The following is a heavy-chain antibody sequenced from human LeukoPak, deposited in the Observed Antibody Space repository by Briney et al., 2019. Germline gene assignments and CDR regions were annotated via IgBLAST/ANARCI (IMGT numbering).Heavy chain of an antibody. CDR2: ISDSGGST. Sequence: GGSLRLSCAASGFTFSSYGMSWVRQAPGKGLEWVSSISDSGGSTYYADSVKGRFTISRDNSKNTLYVQMNSLRAEDTAVYYCAKDRLRVAGGFDYWGQGTLATVS. J-gene: IGHJ4*02. V-gene: IGHV3-23*01. CDR3: AKDRLRVAGGFDY. CDR1: GFTFSSYG. D-gene: IGHD3-10*01.